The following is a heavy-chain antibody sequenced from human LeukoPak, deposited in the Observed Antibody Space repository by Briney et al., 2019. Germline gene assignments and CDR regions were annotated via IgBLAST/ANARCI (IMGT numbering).Heavy chain of an antibody. CDR2: INHSGST. CDR1: GGSFSGYY. V-gene: IGHV4-34*01. D-gene: IGHD2-15*01. Sequence: PSGTLSLTCAVYGGSFSGYYWSWIRQPPGKGLEWIGEINHSGSTNYNPSLKSRVTISVDTSKNQFSLKLSSVTAADTAVYYCARPLGYCSDSRCPQSWFDPWGQGTLVTVSS. J-gene: IGHJ5*02. CDR3: ARPLGYCSDSRCPQSWFDP.